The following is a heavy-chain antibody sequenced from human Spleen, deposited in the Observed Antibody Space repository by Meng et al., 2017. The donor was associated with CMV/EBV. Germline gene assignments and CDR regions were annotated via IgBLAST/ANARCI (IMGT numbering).Heavy chain of an antibody. D-gene: IGHD1-1*01. V-gene: IGHV4-34*01. Sequence: SETLSLTCAVYGESLSGYYCSWIRQPPGKGLEWIGEIDHSGSTSYNPSLKSRVAISIDTSKNQFSLKLSSVTAADTAAYYCARGGGLERRNWFQPWGQGTLVTVSS. CDR2: IDHSGST. CDR1: GESLSGYY. CDR3: ARGGGLERRNWFQP. J-gene: IGHJ5*02.